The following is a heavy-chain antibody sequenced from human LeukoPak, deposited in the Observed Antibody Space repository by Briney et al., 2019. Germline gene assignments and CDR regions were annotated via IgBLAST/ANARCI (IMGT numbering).Heavy chain of an antibody. V-gene: IGHV4-30-4*08. D-gene: IGHD2-8*01. J-gene: IGHJ6*03. CDR3: ARAPGYCTNGVCSPYYYYYMGV. Sequence: SETLSLTCTVSGGSISSGDYYWSWIRQPPGKGLEWIGYIYYSGSTYYNPSLKSRVTISVDTSKNQFSLKLSSVTAADTAVYYCARAPGYCTNGVCSPYYYYYMGVWGKGTTVTVSS. CDR1: GGSISSGDYY. CDR2: IYYSGST.